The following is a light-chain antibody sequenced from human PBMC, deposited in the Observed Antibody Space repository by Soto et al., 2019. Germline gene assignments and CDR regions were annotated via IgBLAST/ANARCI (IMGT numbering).Light chain of an antibody. CDR2: DAS. V-gene: IGKV1-5*01. J-gene: IGKJ5*01. CDR1: QNIRNW. CDR3: QQYNTYST. Sequence: DIQMTQSPSTLSASVGDSVNITCRASQNIRNWLAWYQQKPGKAPNPLIYDASSLKRGVPARFSGSGSGTEFTLTISSLQPDDFATYYCQQYNTYSTFGQGTRLEI.